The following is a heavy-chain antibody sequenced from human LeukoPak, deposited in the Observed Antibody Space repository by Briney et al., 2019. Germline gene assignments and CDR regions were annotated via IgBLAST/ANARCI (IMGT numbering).Heavy chain of an antibody. Sequence: SETLSPTCTVSGGSISSSSYYWGWIRQPPGKGLEWIGSIYYSGSTYYNPSLKSRVTISVDTSKNQFSLKLSSVTAADTAVYYCARHPYHNDYGDLDNAFDIWGQGTMVTVSS. D-gene: IGHD4-17*01. J-gene: IGHJ3*02. V-gene: IGHV4-39*01. CDR1: GGSISSSSYY. CDR3: ARHPYHNDYGDLDNAFDI. CDR2: IYYSGST.